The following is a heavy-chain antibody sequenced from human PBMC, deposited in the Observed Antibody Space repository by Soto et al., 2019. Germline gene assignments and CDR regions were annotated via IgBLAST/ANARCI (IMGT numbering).Heavy chain of an antibody. D-gene: IGHD5-12*01. CDR3: ARTPIVATISYYYYYMDV. CDR1: GGSISSYY. J-gene: IGHJ6*03. Sequence: SETLSLTCTVSGGSISSYYWSWIRQPPGKGLEWIGYIYYSGSTNYNPSLKSRVTISVDTSKNQFSLKLSSVTAADTAVYYCARTPIVATISYYYYYMDVWGKGTTVTVSS. V-gene: IGHV4-59*01. CDR2: IYYSGST.